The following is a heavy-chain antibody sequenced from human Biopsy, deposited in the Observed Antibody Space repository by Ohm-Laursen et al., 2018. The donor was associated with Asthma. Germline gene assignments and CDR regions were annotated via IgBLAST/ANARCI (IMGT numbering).Heavy chain of an antibody. CDR3: AREVLWFGESTNPGGMDV. D-gene: IGHD3-10*01. CDR1: GYTFTSYY. CDR2: INPNSGGT. Sequence: ASVKVSCKASGYTFTSYYMHWVRQAPGQGLEWMGWINPNSGGTNYAQKFQGWVTMTRDTSISTAYMELSRLRSDDTAVYYCAREVLWFGESTNPGGMDVWGQGTTVTVSS. V-gene: IGHV1-2*04. J-gene: IGHJ6*02.